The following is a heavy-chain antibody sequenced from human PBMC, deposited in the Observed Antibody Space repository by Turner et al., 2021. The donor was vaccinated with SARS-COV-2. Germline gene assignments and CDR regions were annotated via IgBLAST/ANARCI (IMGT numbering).Heavy chain of an antibody. D-gene: IGHD6-19*01. V-gene: IGHV3-43*01. Sequence: EVQLLESGGGLVQPGGSLRLSCAASGFTFDDYTMHWVRQAPGKGLEWVSLISWDGGSTYYADSVKGRFTISRDSSKDSLYLQMNSLRIEDTALYYCAKEDSSGWPSHYYFDYWGQGTLVTVSS. CDR1: GFTFDDYT. CDR2: ISWDGGST. J-gene: IGHJ4*02. CDR3: AKEDSSGWPSHYYFDY.